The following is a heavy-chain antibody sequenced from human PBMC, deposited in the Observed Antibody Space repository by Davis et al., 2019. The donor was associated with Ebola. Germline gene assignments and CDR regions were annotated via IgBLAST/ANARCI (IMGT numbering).Heavy chain of an antibody. CDR1: GFTFSSYG. V-gene: IGHV3-30*02. Sequence: GESLKISCAASGFTFSSYGMHWVRQAPGKGLEWVAFIRYDGSNKYYVDSVKGRFTISRDNAKNSLYLQMNSLRAEDTAVYYCARAPTYYDFWSGLLVDYFDYWGQGTLVTVSS. CDR2: IRYDGSNK. D-gene: IGHD3-3*01. CDR3: ARAPTYYDFWSGLLVDYFDY. J-gene: IGHJ4*02.